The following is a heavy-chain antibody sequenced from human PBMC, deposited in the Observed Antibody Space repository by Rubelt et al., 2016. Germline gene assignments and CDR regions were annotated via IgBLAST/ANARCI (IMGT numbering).Heavy chain of an antibody. CDR2: IWYDGSTK. D-gene: IGHD2-2*01. CDR1: GFNFSSSA. CDR3: ARGVPERGYEGILNYFDY. Sequence: QVQLVESGGRVVQPGRSLRLSCEASGFNFSSSAMHWVRQAPGKGLEWVAIIWYDGSTKYYAVSVKGRFTISRDTSKNTLYLQMNSLGVGDAAVYYCARGVPERGYEGILNYFDYWGQGTLVTVSS. J-gene: IGHJ4*02. V-gene: IGHV3-33*01.